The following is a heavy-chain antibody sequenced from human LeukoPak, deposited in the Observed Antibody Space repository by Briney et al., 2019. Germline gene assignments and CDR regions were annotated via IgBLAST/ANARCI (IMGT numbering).Heavy chain of an antibody. CDR3: ATSQTTSGRYGNAFDI. D-gene: IGHD6-19*01. Sequence: GGSLRFSCAASGFTFSSYWMSWVRQAPGKGLEWVANIKQDGSEKYYVDSVKGRFTIFRDNAKNSLYLQMNSLRAEDTAVYYCATSQTTSGRYGNAFDIWGQGTVVTVST. J-gene: IGHJ3*02. CDR1: GFTFSSYW. V-gene: IGHV3-7*01. CDR2: IKQDGSEK.